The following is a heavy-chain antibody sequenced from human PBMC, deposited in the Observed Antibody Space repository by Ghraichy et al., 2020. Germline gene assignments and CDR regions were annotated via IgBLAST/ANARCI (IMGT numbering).Heavy chain of an antibody. CDR2: IKPDGSNG. V-gene: IGHV3-7*03. J-gene: IGHJ5*02. D-gene: IGHD1-1*01. CDR1: GFTFSSYW. CDR3: ARHDSMAGRDP. Sequence: GGSLRLSCVASGFTFSSYWMSWVRQAPEKGLEWVANIKPDGSNGYYLDSVRGRFTISRDNAKNSLYLQMSSLRAEDTAVYYCARHDSMAGRDPWGQGTLVTVSS.